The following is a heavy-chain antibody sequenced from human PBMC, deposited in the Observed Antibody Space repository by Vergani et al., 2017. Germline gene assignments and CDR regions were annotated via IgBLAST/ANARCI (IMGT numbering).Heavy chain of an antibody. J-gene: IGHJ4*02. D-gene: IGHD3-22*01. Sequence: QVQLQQWGAGLLKPSETLSLTCAVYGGSFSGYYWSWIRQPPGKGLEWIGEINHSGSTNYNPSLKSRVTISVDTSKNQSSLKLSSVTAADTAVYYCARGGYYDSSGYYIPFDYWGQGTLVTVSS. CDR2: INHSGST. V-gene: IGHV4-34*01. CDR1: GGSFSGYY. CDR3: ARGGYYDSSGYYIPFDY.